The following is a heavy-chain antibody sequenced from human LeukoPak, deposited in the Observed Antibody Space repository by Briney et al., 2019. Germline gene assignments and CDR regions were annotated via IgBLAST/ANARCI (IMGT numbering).Heavy chain of an antibody. J-gene: IGHJ3*02. Sequence: PSETLSLTCTVSGGSISRYYWSWIRRPPGKGLEWIGYIDDSGNTNYNPSLKSQVTISVDKSKNQFSLKLSFVTAADTAMHYCARSDYHNSGSHTVFDAFDIWGQGTRVTVSS. CDR2: IDDSGNT. CDR1: GGSISRYY. CDR3: ARSDYHNSGSHTVFDAFDI. V-gene: IGHV4-59*01. D-gene: IGHD3-10*01.